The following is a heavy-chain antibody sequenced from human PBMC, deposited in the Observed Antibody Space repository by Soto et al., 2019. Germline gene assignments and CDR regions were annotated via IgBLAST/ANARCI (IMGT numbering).Heavy chain of an antibody. V-gene: IGHV4-30-4*01. CDR2: IYYSGST. CDR3: ARDPYDWSDYYYYGMDV. CDR1: GCSISSGDYY. J-gene: IGHJ6*02. Sequence: QVQLQESGPGLVKPSQTLSLTCTVSGCSISSGDYYWSWIRQPPGKGLEWIGYIYYSGSTYYNPSLKSRVTISVDTSKNQFSLKLSSVTAADTAVYYCARDPYDWSDYYYYGMDVWGQGTTVTVSS. D-gene: IGHD1-1*01.